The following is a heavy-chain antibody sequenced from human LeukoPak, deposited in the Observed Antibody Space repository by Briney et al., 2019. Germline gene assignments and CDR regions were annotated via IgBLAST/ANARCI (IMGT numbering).Heavy chain of an antibody. CDR2: ISYDGSNK. Sequence: GGSLRLSCAASGFTFSSYGMHWVRQAPGKGLEWVAVISYDGSNKYYADSVKGRFTISRDNSKNTLYLQMNSLRAEDTAVYYCAKEERLRYFDLWGRGTLVTVSS. CDR1: GFTFSSYG. V-gene: IGHV3-30*18. D-gene: IGHD1-1*01. J-gene: IGHJ2*01. CDR3: AKEERLRYFDL.